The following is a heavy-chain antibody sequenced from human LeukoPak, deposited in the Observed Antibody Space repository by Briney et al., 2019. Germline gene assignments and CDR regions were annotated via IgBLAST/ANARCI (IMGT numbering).Heavy chain of an antibody. J-gene: IGHJ4*02. D-gene: IGHD6-13*01. V-gene: IGHV3-30-3*01. Sequence: GSLRLSCAASGFTFSSYAMSWVRQAPGKGLEWVAVISYDGSNKYYADSVKGRFTISRDNSKNTLYLQMNSLRAEDTAVYYCASIAAVDGYWGQGTLVTVSS. CDR1: GFTFSSYA. CDR3: ASIAAVDGY. CDR2: ISYDGSNK.